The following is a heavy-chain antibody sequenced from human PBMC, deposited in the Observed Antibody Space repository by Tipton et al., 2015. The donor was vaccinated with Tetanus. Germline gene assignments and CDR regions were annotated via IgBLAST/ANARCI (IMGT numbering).Heavy chain of an antibody. J-gene: IGHJ4*02. Sequence: SLRLSCAASGFTFDDYAIHWVRQAPGKGLEWVSGISWNSGSIGYADSVKGRFTISRDNAKNSLYLQMNSLRAEDTALYYCAKVRAAAGPPTHHHYYFDYWGQGTLVTVSS. D-gene: IGHD6-13*01. V-gene: IGHV3-9*01. CDR3: AKVRAAAGPPTHHHYYFDY. CDR2: ISWNSGSI. CDR1: GFTFDDYA.